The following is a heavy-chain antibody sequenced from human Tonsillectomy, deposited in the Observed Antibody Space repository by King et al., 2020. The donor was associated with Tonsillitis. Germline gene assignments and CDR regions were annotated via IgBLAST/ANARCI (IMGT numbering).Heavy chain of an antibody. V-gene: IGHV3-53*04. J-gene: IGHJ6*02. D-gene: IGHD6-13*01. Sequence: VQLVESGGGLVQPGGSLRLSCAASGFIVSSNYMNWVRQAPGKGLEWVSVIYSGGSTYYADSVKGRFTISRHNSKNTLYLQMNSLRDEDTAVYSCARTQGIPVYYGMDGWGQGPTVTVSS. CDR3: ARTQGIPVYYGMDG. CDR2: IYSGGST. CDR1: GFIVSSNY.